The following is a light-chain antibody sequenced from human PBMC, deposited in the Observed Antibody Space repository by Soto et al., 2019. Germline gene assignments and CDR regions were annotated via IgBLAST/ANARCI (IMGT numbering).Light chain of an antibody. CDR3: QSYDSSLSGWV. J-gene: IGLJ3*02. CDR2: GNS. V-gene: IGLV1-40*01. CDR1: SSNIGAGYD. Sequence: QSVLTQPPSVSGAPGQRVTISCTGSSSNIGAGYDVHWYQQLPGTAPKLLIYGNSNRPSGVPDRFSGSKSGTSASLAITWLHAEDEADYYCQSYDSSLSGWVFGGGTKLTVL.